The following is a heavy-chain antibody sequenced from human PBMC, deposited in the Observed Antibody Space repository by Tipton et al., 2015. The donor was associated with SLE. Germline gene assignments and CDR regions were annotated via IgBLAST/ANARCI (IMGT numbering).Heavy chain of an antibody. J-gene: IGHJ4*02. CDR1: GGSISSHY. CDR2: IYYSGST. V-gene: IGHV4-59*11. D-gene: IGHD3/OR15-3a*01. CDR3: ARGGLGLDY. Sequence: TLSLSCTVSGGSISSHYWSWIRQPPGKGLEWIGYIYYSGSTNYNPSLKSRVTISVDTSKNQFSLKLSSVTAADTAVYYCARGGLGLDYWGQGTLVTVSS.